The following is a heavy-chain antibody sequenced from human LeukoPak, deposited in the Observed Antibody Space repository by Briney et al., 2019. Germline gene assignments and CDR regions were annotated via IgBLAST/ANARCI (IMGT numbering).Heavy chain of an antibody. CDR2: IIPIFGTA. D-gene: IGHD3-22*01. CDR3: ASRGPYYYDSSGYYTFDY. CDR1: GGTFSSYA. J-gene: IGHJ4*02. V-gene: IGHV1-69*05. Sequence: SVKVSRKASGGTFSSYAISCVRQAPGQGLEWMGGIIPIFGTANYAQKFQGRVTITKDESTSTAYMELSSLRSEDTAVYYCASRGPYYYDSSGYYTFDYWGQGTLVTVSS.